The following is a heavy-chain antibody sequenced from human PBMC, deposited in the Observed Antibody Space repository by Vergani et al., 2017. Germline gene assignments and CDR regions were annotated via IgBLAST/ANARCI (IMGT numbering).Heavy chain of an antibody. CDR3: ASGDIVATPYYFDY. V-gene: IGHV1-69*02. CDR1: GGTFSSYT. CDR2: IIPILGIA. D-gene: IGHD5-12*01. Sequence: QVQLVQSGAEVKKPGSSVKVSCKASGGTFSSYTISWVRQAPGQGLEWMGRIIPILGIANYDQKFQGRVTITADKSTSTAYMELSSLRSEDTAVYYCASGDIVATPYYFDYWGQGTLVTVSS. J-gene: IGHJ4*02.